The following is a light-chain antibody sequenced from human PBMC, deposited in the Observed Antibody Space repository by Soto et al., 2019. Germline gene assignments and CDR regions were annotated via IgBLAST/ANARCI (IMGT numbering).Light chain of an antibody. CDR1: NIGTKS. CDR2: HDI. CDR3: QVWDDNSDHTWV. J-gene: IGLJ3*02. Sequence: SYELTQPPSVSVAPGQTATITCGGNNIGTKSVHWYQQKPGQAPVLVVFHDIDRPSGIPDRFSGSHSGNTATLNISRVEAGDEADYYCQVWDDNSDHTWVFGVGTKLTVL. V-gene: IGLV3-21*02.